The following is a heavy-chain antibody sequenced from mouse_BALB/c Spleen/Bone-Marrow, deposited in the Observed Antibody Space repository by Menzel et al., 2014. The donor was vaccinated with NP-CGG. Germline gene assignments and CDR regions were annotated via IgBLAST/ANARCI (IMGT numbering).Heavy chain of an antibody. CDR3: AKKYGDY. CDR2: IYPGDGET. CDR1: GYPFSSYW. J-gene: IGHJ2*01. V-gene: IGHV1-80*01. Sequence: QVQLKESGAELVRPGSSVKISCKASGYPFSSYWMSWVKQRPGQGLEWIGQIYPGDGETNYNGKFKGNATLTADKSSSTAYMQLISIKSEDSAVYSCAKKYGDYGGQGTTLTVS. D-gene: IGHD2-10*02.